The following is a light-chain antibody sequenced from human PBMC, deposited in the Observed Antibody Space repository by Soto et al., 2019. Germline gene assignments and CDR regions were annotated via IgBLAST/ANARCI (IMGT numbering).Light chain of an antibody. Sequence: QSVLTQPASVSGSPGQAITISCAGTRSDIGGYNHVSWYQQHPGKAPKLMIFDVDNRPSGVSDRFSGSKSGNTASLTISGLQAEDEADYYCTSYTFHSTLTFGGGTKVTVL. CDR1: RSDIGGYNH. CDR3: TSYTFHSTLT. V-gene: IGLV2-14*03. J-gene: IGLJ2*01. CDR2: DVD.